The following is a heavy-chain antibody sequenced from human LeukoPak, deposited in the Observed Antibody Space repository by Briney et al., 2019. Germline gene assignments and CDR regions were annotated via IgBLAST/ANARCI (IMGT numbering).Heavy chain of an antibody. CDR1: GFTFTNYG. Sequence: ASVKVSCKAYGFTFTNYGVTWVRQAPGQGLEWMGWISAYNGDTKYVKQLQGRVTMTTDTSTSTAYMELRSRRSDDTAVYYCARGRRVYSSSWYRGYHDAFDIWGQGTMVTVSS. CDR3: ARGRRVYSSSWYRGYHDAFDI. D-gene: IGHD6-13*01. CDR2: ISAYNGDT. J-gene: IGHJ3*02. V-gene: IGHV1-18*01.